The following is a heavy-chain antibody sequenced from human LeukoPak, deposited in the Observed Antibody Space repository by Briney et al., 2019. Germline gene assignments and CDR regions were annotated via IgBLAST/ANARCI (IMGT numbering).Heavy chain of an antibody. D-gene: IGHD1-14*01. V-gene: IGHV3-33*01. J-gene: IGHJ6*03. Sequence: GGSLRLSCAASGFSLSNFGMHWVRQAPGKGLEWVAALLYDGNTKHYADSVKGRFTISRDISKNTFYLQMNSLTAEDTAVYYCARDHRPEIQYYYMDVWGKGTTVAVSS. CDR1: GFSLSNFG. CDR3: ARDHRPEIQYYYMDV. CDR2: LLYDGNTK.